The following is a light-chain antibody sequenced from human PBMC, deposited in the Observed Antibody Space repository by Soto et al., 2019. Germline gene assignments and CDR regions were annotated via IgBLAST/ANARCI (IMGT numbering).Light chain of an antibody. J-gene: IGLJ1*01. CDR2: EVS. CDR3: SSYTSSSTLYV. V-gene: IGLV2-14*01. CDR1: SSDVGAYNY. Sequence: QSALTQPASVSGSPGQSITISCVGTSSDVGAYNYVSWYQQHPGKAPKLMIYEVSNRPSGVSNRFSGSKSGNTASLIISGLQAEDEADYYCSSYTSSSTLYVFGTGTKVTVL.